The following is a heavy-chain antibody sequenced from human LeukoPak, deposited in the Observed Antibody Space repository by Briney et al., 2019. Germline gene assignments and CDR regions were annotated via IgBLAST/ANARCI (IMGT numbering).Heavy chain of an antibody. J-gene: IGHJ4*02. D-gene: IGHD3-10*01. CDR3: TTDPMVRGVIYRRKPFDY. V-gene: IGHV3-15*01. CDR1: GFTFSNAW. Sequence: GGSLRLSCAASGFTFSNAWMSWVRQAPGKGLEWVGRIKSKTDGGTTDYAAPVKGRFTISRDDSKNTLYLQMNSLKAEDAAVYYYTTDPMVRGVIYRRKPFDYWGQGTLVTVSS. CDR2: IKSKTDGGTT.